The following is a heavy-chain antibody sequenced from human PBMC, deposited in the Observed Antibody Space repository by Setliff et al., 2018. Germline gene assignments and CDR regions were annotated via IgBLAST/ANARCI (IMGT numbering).Heavy chain of an antibody. Sequence: GASVKVSCKASGGSFSTYAISWARQAPGQGLEWMGVIIPIFGTTNNAQKFQGRVTMTEDTSTDTAYMELSSLRSEDTAVYYCAIVGAIDYWGQGTLVTVSS. D-gene: IGHD1-26*01. CDR2: IIPIFGTT. CDR1: GGSFSTYA. V-gene: IGHV1-69*06. J-gene: IGHJ4*02. CDR3: AIVGAIDY.